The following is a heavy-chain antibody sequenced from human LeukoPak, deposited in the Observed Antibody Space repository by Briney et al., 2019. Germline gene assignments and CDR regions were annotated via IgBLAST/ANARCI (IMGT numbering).Heavy chain of an antibody. CDR3: TITMLRVVFSGFFDN. CDR2: ISYDGSYK. D-gene: IGHD3-10*01. V-gene: IGHV3-30*01. J-gene: IGHJ4*02. Sequence: GRSLRLSCAASGFSFSSYAMHWVRQAPGKELEWVAVISYDGSYKYYADSVKGRFTISRDNSKNTVYLQMNSLRAEDTALYYFTITMLRVVFSGFFDNGGQETRLTASS. CDR1: GFSFSSYA.